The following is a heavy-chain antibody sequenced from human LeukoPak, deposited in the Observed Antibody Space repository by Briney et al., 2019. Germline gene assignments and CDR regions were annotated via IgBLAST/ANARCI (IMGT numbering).Heavy chain of an antibody. Sequence: GGSLRLSCAASGFTFSSYAMHWVRQAPGKGLEWVAVISYDGSNKYYADSVKGRFTISRDNSKNTLYLQMNSLRAEDTAVYYCARDDADWGQGTLVTVSS. V-gene: IGHV3-30-3*01. CDR3: ARDDAD. CDR2: ISYDGSNK. CDR1: GFTFSSYA. J-gene: IGHJ4*02.